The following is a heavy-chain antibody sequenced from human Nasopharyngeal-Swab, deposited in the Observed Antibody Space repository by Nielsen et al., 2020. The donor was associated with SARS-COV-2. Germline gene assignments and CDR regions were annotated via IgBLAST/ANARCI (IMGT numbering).Heavy chain of an antibody. CDR1: GYSISSGYY. V-gene: IGHV4-38-2*02. D-gene: IGHD4-17*01. J-gene: IGHJ5*02. Sequence: SETLSLTCTVSGYSISSGYYWGWIRQPPGKGLEWIGSIYHSGSTYYNPSLKSRVTISVDTSKNQFSLKLSSVTAADTAVYYCVRGTTVKGPWFDPWGQGTLVTVSS. CDR2: IYHSGST. CDR3: VRGTTVKGPWFDP.